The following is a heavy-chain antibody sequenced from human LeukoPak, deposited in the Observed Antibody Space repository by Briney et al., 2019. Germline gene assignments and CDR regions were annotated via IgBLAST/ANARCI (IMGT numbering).Heavy chain of an antibody. D-gene: IGHD5-24*01. V-gene: IGHV3-7*04. CDR2: IKQDGSKK. CDR1: GFTFSSYA. J-gene: IGHJ4*02. Sequence: GGSLRLSCAASGFTFSSYAMHWVRQAPGKGLEWVANIKQDGSKKSYVDSVKGRFTISRDNAKNSLYLQMNSLRAEDTAIYYCTRVGYIDEGIDYWGQGTLVTVSS. CDR3: TRVGYIDEGIDY.